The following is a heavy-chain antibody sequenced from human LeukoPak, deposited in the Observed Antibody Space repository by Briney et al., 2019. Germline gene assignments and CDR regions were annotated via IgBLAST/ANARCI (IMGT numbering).Heavy chain of an antibody. Sequence: ASVKVSCKASGYTFTSYDINWVRQATGQGLEWMGWMNPNSGNTGYAQKFQGRVTMTRNTSISTAYMELSSLRSEDTAVYYCASNVDTATARRTYYYYGMDVWGQGTTVTVSS. CDR3: ASNVDTATARRTYYYYGMDV. J-gene: IGHJ6*02. CDR2: MNPNSGNT. V-gene: IGHV1-8*01. CDR1: GYTFTSYD. D-gene: IGHD5-18*01.